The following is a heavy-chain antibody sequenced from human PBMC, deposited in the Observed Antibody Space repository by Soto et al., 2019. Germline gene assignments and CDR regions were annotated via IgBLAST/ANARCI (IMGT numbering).Heavy chain of an antibody. D-gene: IGHD6-13*01. V-gene: IGHV3-7*01. CDR2: IKQDGSAE. Sequence: EVQLVESGGGLVQPGGSLRLSCVDSGFTFSSYWMSWVRQAPVKGLEWVGNIKQDGSAENYVDSLKGRFTISRDNAKNSMYLKLNSLRAEDTAVYYCARIAATGRVWDVWGQGTTVVVSS. CDR3: ARIAATGRVWDV. J-gene: IGHJ6*02. CDR1: GFTFSSYW.